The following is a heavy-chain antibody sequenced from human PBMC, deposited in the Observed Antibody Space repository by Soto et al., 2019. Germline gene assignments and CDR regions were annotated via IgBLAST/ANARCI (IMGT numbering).Heavy chain of an antibody. D-gene: IGHD6-13*01. V-gene: IGHV4-31*03. CDR1: GGSISSGGYY. Sequence: QVQLQESGPGLVKPSQALSLTCTVSGGSISSGGYYWSWIRQHPGKGLEWIGYIYYSGSTYYNPSLKSRVTISVDTSKNQFSLKLSSVTAADTAVYYCARVGDSSSWPPNWFDPWGQGTLVTVSS. CDR2: IYYSGST. CDR3: ARVGDSSSWPPNWFDP. J-gene: IGHJ5*02.